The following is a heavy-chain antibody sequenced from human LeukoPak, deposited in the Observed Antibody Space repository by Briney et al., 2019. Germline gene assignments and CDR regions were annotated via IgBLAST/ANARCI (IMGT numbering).Heavy chain of an antibody. Sequence: GGSLRLSCAASGFTFSSYGMHWVRQAPGKGLEWVAFIRYDGSDKYYADSVKGRFTISRDNSKNTLYLQMNRLRAEDTAVYYCAKDLTTVTSQGDFWGQGTLLTVSS. CDR1: GFTFSSYG. V-gene: IGHV3-30*02. D-gene: IGHD4-17*01. CDR2: IRYDGSDK. J-gene: IGHJ4*02. CDR3: AKDLTTVTSQGDF.